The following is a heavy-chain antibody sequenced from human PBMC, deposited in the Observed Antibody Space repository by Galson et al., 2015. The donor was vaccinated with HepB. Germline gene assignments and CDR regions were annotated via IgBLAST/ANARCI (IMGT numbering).Heavy chain of an antibody. CDR2: IYYSGST. V-gene: IGHV4-59*05. CDR1: GGSISSYY. J-gene: IGHJ2*01. Sequence: SETLSLTCTVSGGSISSYYWSWIRQPPGKGLEWIGSIYYSGSTYYNPSLKSRVTISVDTSKNQFSLKLSSVTAADTAVYYCARRGIAVAYWYFDLWGRGTLVTVSS. D-gene: IGHD6-19*01. CDR3: ARRGIAVAYWYFDL.